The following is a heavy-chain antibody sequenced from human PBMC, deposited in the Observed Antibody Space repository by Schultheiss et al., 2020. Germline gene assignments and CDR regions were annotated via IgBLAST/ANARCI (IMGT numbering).Heavy chain of an antibody. CDR2: IYHSGST. Sequence: GSLRLSCAVSGGSISSSNWWSWVRQPPGKGLEWIGEIYHSGSTNYNPSLKSRVTISVDKSKNQFSLKLSSVTAADTAVYYCAGQYHYYDSSGYRGFDYWGQGTLVTVSS. CDR3: AGQYHYYDSSGYRGFDY. D-gene: IGHD3-22*01. CDR1: GGSISSSNW. J-gene: IGHJ4*02. V-gene: IGHV4-4*02.